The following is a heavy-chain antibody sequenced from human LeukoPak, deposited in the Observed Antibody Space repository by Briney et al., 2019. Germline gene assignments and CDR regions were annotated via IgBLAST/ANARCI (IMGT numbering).Heavy chain of an antibody. CDR1: GFTFSSYG. J-gene: IGHJ6*02. CDR3: AKDEAWATYYYDGMDV. CDR2: ISYDGSNK. V-gene: IGHV3-30*18. Sequence: PGRSLRLSCAASGFTFSSYGMHWVRQAPGRGLEWVAVISYDGSNKYYADSVKGRFTISRDNSKNTLYLQMNSLRAEDTAVYYCAKDEAWATYYYDGMDVWGQGTTVTVSS. D-gene: IGHD3-16*01.